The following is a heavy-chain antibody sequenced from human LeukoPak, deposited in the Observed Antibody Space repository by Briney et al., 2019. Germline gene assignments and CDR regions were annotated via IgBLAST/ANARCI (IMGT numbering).Heavy chain of an antibody. V-gene: IGHV3-74*01. Sequence: GGSLRLSCAASGFTFSSYWMNWVRHAPGKGLVWVSRTASDGSSTTYADSVKGRFSISRDNAKNTQYLQMNSLRVEDTAVYYCARGRPHGNDYWGQGTLVTVSS. CDR3: ARGRPHGNDY. J-gene: IGHJ4*02. CDR2: TASDGSST. CDR1: GFTFSSYW. D-gene: IGHD4-23*01.